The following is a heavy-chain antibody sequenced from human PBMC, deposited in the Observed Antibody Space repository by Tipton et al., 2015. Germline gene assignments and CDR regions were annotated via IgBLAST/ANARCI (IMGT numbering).Heavy chain of an antibody. CDR3: ATLVDGYSRIP. CDR2: IYYNGNT. V-gene: IGHV4-59*01. CDR1: GDSLSTYY. Sequence: TLSLTCTVSGDSLSTYYWSWIRQSPGKGLEWIGYIYYNGNTKCNPSLKGRVTILVDTSKNQFSLKVNSVTAADTAVYYCATLVDGYSRIPWGQGTRVTVSS. J-gene: IGHJ5*02. D-gene: IGHD5-24*01.